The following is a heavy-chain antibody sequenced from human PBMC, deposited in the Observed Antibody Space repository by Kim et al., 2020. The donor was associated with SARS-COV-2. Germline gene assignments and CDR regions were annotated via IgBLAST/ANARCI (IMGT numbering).Heavy chain of an antibody. CDR3: AKARAVAGRGGFDY. J-gene: IGHJ4*02. CDR1: GFTFSSYG. CDR2: ISYDGSNK. V-gene: IGHV3-30*18. D-gene: IGHD6-19*01. Sequence: GGSLRLSCAASGFTFSSYGMHWVRQAPGKGLEWVAVISYDGSNKYYADSVKGRFTISRDNSKNTLYLQMNSLRAEDTAVYYCAKARAVAGRGGFDYWGQG.